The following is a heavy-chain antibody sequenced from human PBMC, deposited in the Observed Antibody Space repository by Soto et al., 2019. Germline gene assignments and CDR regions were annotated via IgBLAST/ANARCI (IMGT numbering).Heavy chain of an antibody. CDR1: GGSISSYY. V-gene: IGHV4-59*01. CDR3: ARDKLAAAPNFDY. Sequence: LSLTCTVSGGSISSYYWSWIRQPPGKGLEWIGYIYYSGSTNYNPSLKSRVTISVDTSKNQFSLKLSSVTAADTAVYYCARDKLAAAPNFDYWGQGTLVTVSS. D-gene: IGHD6-13*01. CDR2: IYYSGST. J-gene: IGHJ4*02.